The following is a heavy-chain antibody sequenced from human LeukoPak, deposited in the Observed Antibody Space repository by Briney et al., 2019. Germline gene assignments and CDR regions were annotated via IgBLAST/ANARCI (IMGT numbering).Heavy chain of an antibody. CDR3: AKGSYYGSSGYTPIDY. D-gene: IGHD3-22*01. V-gene: IGHV3-23*01. J-gene: IGHJ4*02. CDR2: ISGSGGST. Sequence: GGSLRLSCAASGFTFSSYAMSWVRQAPGKGLEWVSAISGSGGSTYYADSVKGRFTISRDNSKNTLYLQMNSLRAEDTAVYYCAKGSYYGSSGYTPIDYWGQGTLVTVSS. CDR1: GFTFSSYA.